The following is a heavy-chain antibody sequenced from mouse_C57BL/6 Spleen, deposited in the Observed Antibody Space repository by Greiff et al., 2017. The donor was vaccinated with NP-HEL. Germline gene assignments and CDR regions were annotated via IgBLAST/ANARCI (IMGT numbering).Heavy chain of an antibody. J-gene: IGHJ3*01. V-gene: IGHV5-4*01. CDR1: GFTFSSYA. Sequence: VQLVESGGGLVKPGGSLKLSCAASGFTFSSYAMSWVRQTPEKRLEWVATISDGGSYTYYPDNVKGRFTISRDNAKNNLYLQMSHLKSEDTAMYYCARDLAWFAYWGQGTLVTVSA. CDR3: ARDLAWFAY. CDR2: ISDGGSYT.